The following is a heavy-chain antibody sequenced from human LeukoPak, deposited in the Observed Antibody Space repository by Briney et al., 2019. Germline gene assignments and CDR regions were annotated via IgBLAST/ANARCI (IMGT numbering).Heavy chain of an antibody. CDR3: VKNSSWYRLDC. J-gene: IGHJ4*02. CDR2: IKEDGSEK. D-gene: IGHD6-13*01. V-gene: IGHV3-7*03. CDR1: GLTFSNYW. Sequence: GGSLRLSCAASGLTFSNYWMTWVRQAPGKGLEWVADIKEDGSEKYYVDSVKGRFTISRDNAKNSLFLQMDSLRSEDTAVYYCVKNSSWYRLDCWGQGTLVTVSS.